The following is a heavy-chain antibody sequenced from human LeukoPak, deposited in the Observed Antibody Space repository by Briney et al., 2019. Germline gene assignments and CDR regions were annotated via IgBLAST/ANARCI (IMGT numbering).Heavy chain of an antibody. D-gene: IGHD3-9*01. J-gene: IGHJ3*02. CDR2: ISSSSSYI. V-gene: IGHV3-21*01. CDR3: ARDEPDNYDILTGSYAFDI. Sequence: RGSLRLSCAASGFTFSSYSMNWVRQAPGKGLEWVSSISSSSSYIYYADSVKGRFTISRDNAKNSLCLQMNSLRAEDTAVYYCARDEPDNYDILTGSYAFDIWGQGTMVTVSS. CDR1: GFTFSSYS.